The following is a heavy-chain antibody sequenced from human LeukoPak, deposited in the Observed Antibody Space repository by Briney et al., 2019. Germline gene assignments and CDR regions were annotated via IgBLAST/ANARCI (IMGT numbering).Heavy chain of an antibody. J-gene: IGHJ3*02. CDR3: ARVQLMDAFDI. CDR2: IYYRGST. D-gene: IGHD2-2*01. CDR1: GGSISSSSYY. Sequence: SETLSLTCTVSGGSISSSSYYWGWIRQPPGKGLEWIGSIYYRGSTYYNPSLKSRVTISVDTSKNQFSLKLSSVTAADTAVYYCARVQLMDAFDIWGQGTMVTVSS. V-gene: IGHV4-39*07.